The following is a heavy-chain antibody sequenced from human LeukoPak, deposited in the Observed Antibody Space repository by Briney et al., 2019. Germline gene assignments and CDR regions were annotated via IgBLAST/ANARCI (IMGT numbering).Heavy chain of an antibody. J-gene: IGHJ4*02. Sequence: GGSLRLSCAASGFTFDDYAMNWVRQAPGKGLEWVSGINWNGGSTYYRDSVKGRFTISRVNAKNSLYLQMDSLRAEDTALYYCARVKGSGYRNSIDYWGQGTLVTVSS. CDR1: GFTFDDYA. V-gene: IGHV3-20*04. D-gene: IGHD3-3*01. CDR2: INWNGGST. CDR3: ARVKGSGYRNSIDY.